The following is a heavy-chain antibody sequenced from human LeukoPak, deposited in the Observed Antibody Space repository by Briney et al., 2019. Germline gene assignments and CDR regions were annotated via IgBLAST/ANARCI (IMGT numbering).Heavy chain of an antibody. CDR3: ARDPVAIFGVVLDY. CDR2: ISSSSSYI. D-gene: IGHD3-3*01. CDR1: GFTFSSYS. Sequence: PGGSLRLSCAASGFTFSSYSMNWVRQAPGKGLEWVSSISSSSSYIYYADSVKGRFTISRDNAKNSLYLQMNSLRAEDTAVYYCARDPVAIFGVVLDYWGQGTLVTVSS. J-gene: IGHJ4*02. V-gene: IGHV3-21*01.